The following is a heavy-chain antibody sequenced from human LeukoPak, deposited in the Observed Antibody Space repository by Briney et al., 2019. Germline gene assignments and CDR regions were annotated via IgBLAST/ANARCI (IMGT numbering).Heavy chain of an antibody. D-gene: IGHD5-18*01. CDR1: GFILSSYE. Sequence: GGPLRLSCAPSGFILSSYEMNGVRQAPGKGREGVSYISRSGSPIYYVDSVKGRFTISRDNAKNSLYLQMNSLRAEDTAVYYCARGVEDTAMTYYYYYGMDVWGQGTTVTVSS. CDR2: ISRSGSPI. V-gene: IGHV3-48*03. J-gene: IGHJ6*02. CDR3: ARGVEDTAMTYYYYYGMDV.